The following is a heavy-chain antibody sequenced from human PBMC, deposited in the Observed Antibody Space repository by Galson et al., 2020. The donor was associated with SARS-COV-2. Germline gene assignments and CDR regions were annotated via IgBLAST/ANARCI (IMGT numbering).Heavy chain of an antibody. D-gene: IGHD1-26*01. CDR1: GFIFSPYA. CDR3: AKDRGPVPYSGSYFDS. CDR2: ISGSVNRT. Sequence: GGSLRLSCAASGFIFSPYAMSWVRQAPGKGLEWVSSISGSVNRTSYADSVKGRFTISRDNSKITIYLQMNNLRDDDTAVYFCAKDRGPVPYSGSYFDSWGQGALVTVSS. J-gene: IGHJ4*02. V-gene: IGHV3-23*01.